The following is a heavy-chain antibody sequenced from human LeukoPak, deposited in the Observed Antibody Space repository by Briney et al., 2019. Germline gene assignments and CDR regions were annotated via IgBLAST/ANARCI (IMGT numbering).Heavy chain of an antibody. D-gene: IGHD6-6*01. CDR3: ARDKRDHSSSSHHNWFDP. V-gene: IGHV1-2*06. CDR1: GYTFTGYY. Sequence: GASVKVSCKASGYTFTGYYMHRVRQATGQGQEWMGRINPNSGGTNYAQKSQGRVTMTRDTSISTAYMELSRLRSDDTAVYYCARDKRDHSSSSHHNWFDPWGQGTLVTVSS. CDR2: INPNSGGT. J-gene: IGHJ5*02.